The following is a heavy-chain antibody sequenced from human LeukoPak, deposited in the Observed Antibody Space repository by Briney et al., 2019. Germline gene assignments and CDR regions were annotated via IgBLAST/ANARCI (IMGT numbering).Heavy chain of an antibody. J-gene: IGHJ4*02. CDR3: ARAYYGSSTPFDY. CDR2: INHSGST. D-gene: IGHD3-10*01. Sequence: PSETLSLTCAVYGGSFSGYYWSWIRQPPGKGLEWIGEINHSGSTNYNPSLKSRVTISVDTSKNQFSLKLSSVTAADTAVYYCARAYYGSSTPFDYWGQGTLVTVSS. CDR1: GGSFSGYY. V-gene: IGHV4-34*01.